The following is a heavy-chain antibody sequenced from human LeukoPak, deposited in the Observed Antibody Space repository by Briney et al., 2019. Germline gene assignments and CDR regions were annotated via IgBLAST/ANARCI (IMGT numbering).Heavy chain of an antibody. CDR3: ARVGKNGWDFDH. V-gene: IGHV3-7*01. J-gene: IGHJ4*02. CDR1: GFTFSSYW. Sequence: HPGGSLRLSCAPSGFTFSSYWMNWVRQAPGKGLEWVANIKQDGSEKYYVDSVKGRFIISRDNTKNSLYLQMTSLRADDTAVYYCARVGKNGWDFDHWGQGTLVTVSS. D-gene: IGHD6-19*01. CDR2: IKQDGSEK.